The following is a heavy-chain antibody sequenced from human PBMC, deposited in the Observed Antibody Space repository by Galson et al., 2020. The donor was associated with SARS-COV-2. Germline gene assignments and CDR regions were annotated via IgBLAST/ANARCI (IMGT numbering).Heavy chain of an antibody. CDR2: ISRDGSII. CDR1: GFTFSNYW. D-gene: IGHD3-16*01. Sequence: ALHGESLKISCAASGFTFSNYWMHWVRQAPGKGLEWVSRISRDGSIITYADSVKGRFTISRDNAKNTLFLQMNTLRAEDPAVYYCTSSGPTVITSGYYYQLDVWGRGTSVIVSS. J-gene: IGHJ6*03. CDR3: TSSGPTVITSGYYYQLDV. V-gene: IGHV3-74*01.